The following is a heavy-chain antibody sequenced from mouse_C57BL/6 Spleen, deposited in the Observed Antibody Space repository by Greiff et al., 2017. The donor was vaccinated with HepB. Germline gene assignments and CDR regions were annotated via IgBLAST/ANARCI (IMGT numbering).Heavy chain of an antibody. J-gene: IGHJ4*01. CDR1: GYTFTSYW. V-gene: IGHV1-50*01. CDR2: IDPSDSYT. CDR3: ARGRYYGNFDYAMDY. Sequence: VQLQQSGAELVKPGASVKLSCKASGYTFTSYWMQWVKQRPGQGLEWIGEIDPSDSYTNYNQKFKGKATLTVDTSSSTAYMQLSSLTSADFAVYYCARGRYYGNFDYAMDYWGQGTSVTVSS. D-gene: IGHD2-1*01.